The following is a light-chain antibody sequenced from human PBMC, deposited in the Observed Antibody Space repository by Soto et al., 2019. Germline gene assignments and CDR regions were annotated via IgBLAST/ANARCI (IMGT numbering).Light chain of an antibody. Sequence: DIQMTQSPSTLSASVGDRVTITCRASQSISTWLAWYQQKPGKAPNLLIYQASRLESGVPSRFSGGGSGTESALTISSLQPDDFATYYCHSRAFGQGTRLEIK. V-gene: IGKV1-5*03. CDR2: QAS. CDR3: HSRA. CDR1: QSISTW. J-gene: IGKJ5*01.